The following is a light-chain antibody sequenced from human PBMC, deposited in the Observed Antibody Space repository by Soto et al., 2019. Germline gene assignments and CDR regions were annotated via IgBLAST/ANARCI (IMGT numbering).Light chain of an antibody. Sequence: EIVLTQSPGTLSLYPGERATLSCRASQSVSSSYLAWYQQKPGQAPRLLIYGASSRATGIPDRFSDSGSGTDFTLTISRLEPEDFAVYYCQQYGSSPLTFGGGTKVEIK. CDR1: QSVSSSY. J-gene: IGKJ4*01. V-gene: IGKV3-20*01. CDR3: QQYGSSPLT. CDR2: GAS.